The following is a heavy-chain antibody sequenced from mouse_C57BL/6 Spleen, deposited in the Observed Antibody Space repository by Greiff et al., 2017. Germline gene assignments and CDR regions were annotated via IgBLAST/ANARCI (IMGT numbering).Heavy chain of an antibody. V-gene: IGHV12-3*01. Sequence: QVQLQQSGPGLVKPSQSLFLTCSITGFPITSGYYWIWIRQSPGKPLEWMGYITHSGETFYNPSLQSPISITRETSKNQFFLQLNSVTTEDTAMYYCAGDSPDGYYVWGQGTLVTVSA. CDR1: GFPITSGYY. CDR2: ITHSGET. CDR3: AGDSPDGYYV. D-gene: IGHD2-3*01. J-gene: IGHJ3*01.